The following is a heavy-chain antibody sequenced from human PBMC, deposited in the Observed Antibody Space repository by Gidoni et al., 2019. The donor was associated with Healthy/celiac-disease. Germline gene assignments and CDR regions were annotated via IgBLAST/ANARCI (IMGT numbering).Heavy chain of an antibody. CDR2: ISGSVGST. CDR3: AKALTYSSSSQWGDWFDP. J-gene: IGHJ5*02. Sequence: EVQLLESGGGLVQPGGSLRPSCAASGFTFSSYAMSWVRQAPGKGLEWVSAISGSVGSTYYADSVKGRFTISRDNSKNTLYLQMNSLRAEDTAVYYCAKALTYSSSSQWGDWFDPWGQGTLVTVSS. CDR1: GFTFSSYA. D-gene: IGHD6-6*01. V-gene: IGHV3-23*01.